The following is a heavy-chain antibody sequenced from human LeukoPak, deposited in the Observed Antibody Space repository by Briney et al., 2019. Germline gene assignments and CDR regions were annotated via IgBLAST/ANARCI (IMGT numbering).Heavy chain of an antibody. V-gene: IGHV4-39*01. J-gene: IGHJ6*02. D-gene: IGHD2-21*02. CDR2: IYYSGNT. CDR1: GGSISTRNYY. Sequence: SETLSLTCTVSGGSISTRNYYWGWIRQPPGKGLEWIGSIYYSGNTYYNPSLKSRLTISVDTSKNRYSLNLSSVTAADTAVYYCATVDNTAPRDGGMDVWGQGTTVSVSS. CDR3: ATVDNTAPRDGGMDV.